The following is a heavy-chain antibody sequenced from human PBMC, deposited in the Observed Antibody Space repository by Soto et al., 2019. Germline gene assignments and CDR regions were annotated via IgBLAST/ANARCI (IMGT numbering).Heavy chain of an antibody. CDR3: ARYCSSTSCYAGIDY. V-gene: IGHV4-31*03. CDR1: GGSISSGGYY. J-gene: IGHJ4*02. D-gene: IGHD2-2*01. Sequence: SETLSLTCTVSGGSISSGGYYWSWIRQHPGKGLEWIGYIYYSGSTYYNPSLKSRVTIPVDTSKNQFSLKLSSVTAADTAVYYCARYCSSTSCYAGIDYWGQGTLVTAPQ. CDR2: IYYSGST.